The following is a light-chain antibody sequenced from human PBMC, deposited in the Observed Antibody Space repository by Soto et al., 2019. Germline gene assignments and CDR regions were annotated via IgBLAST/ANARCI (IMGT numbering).Light chain of an antibody. Sequence: ALQLTQSPSSLSASVGDRVTITCRASQGITSGLAWYQQKPGKAPRLLIYDASSLKSGVPSRFSGGGSGTDFTLTISSLQPEDFATYYCQQFNSYTGITFGPGTKVDIK. J-gene: IGKJ3*01. V-gene: IGKV1-13*02. CDR3: QQFNSYTGIT. CDR2: DAS. CDR1: QGITSG.